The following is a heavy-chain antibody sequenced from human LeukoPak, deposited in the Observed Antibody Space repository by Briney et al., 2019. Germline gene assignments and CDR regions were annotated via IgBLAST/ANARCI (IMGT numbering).Heavy chain of an antibody. J-gene: IGHJ2*01. CDR1: GGSISSGGYS. Sequence: SETLSLTCAVSGGSISSGGYSWSWIRQPPGKGLEWIGYIYHSGSTYYNPSLKSRVTISVDTSKNQFSLKLSSVTAADTAVYYCARLPYSSSWAYWYFDLWGRGTLVTVSS. CDR3: ARLPYSSSWAYWYFDL. V-gene: IGHV4-30-2*01. CDR2: IYHSGST. D-gene: IGHD6-13*01.